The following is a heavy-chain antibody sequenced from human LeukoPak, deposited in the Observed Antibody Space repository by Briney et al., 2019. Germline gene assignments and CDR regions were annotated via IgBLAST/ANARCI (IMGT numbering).Heavy chain of an antibody. Sequence: GGSLRLSCTASGFTLSSYAMNWVRQAPGKGLEWVSGICAGGTFTYYADSVKGRFTISRDNSRNTLYLQMNSLRADDTAVYFCATSVIGSGWTLDYWGQGTLVTVS. CDR2: ICAGGTFT. CDR3: ATSVIGSGWTLDY. V-gene: IGHV3-23*01. J-gene: IGHJ4*02. CDR1: GFTLSSYA. D-gene: IGHD6-19*01.